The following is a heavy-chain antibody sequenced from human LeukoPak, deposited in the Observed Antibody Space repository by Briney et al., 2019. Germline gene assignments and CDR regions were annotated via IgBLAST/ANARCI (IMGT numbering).Heavy chain of an antibody. CDR3: TGVRPTVDY. CDR1: GFTFSSYG. V-gene: IGHV3-30*03. Sequence: GGSLRLSCAASGFTFSSYGMHWVRQAPGKGLEWVAVISYDGSNKYYADSVKGRFTISRDNSKNTLYLQMNSLRAEDTAVYYCTGVRPTVDYWGQGTLVTVSS. CDR2: ISYDGSNK. J-gene: IGHJ4*02.